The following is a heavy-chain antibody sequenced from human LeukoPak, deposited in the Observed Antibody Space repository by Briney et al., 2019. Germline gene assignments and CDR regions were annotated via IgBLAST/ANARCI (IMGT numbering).Heavy chain of an antibody. Sequence: SGGSLRLSCAASGFTFSSYAMSWVRQAPGKGLEWVAIISYDGSSIYYAGSVKGRFTISRDNSRNTLYLQMNSLRPEDTAVYYCSRGKGSGSFLIDYWGQGTLVTVSS. CDR3: SRGKGSGSFLIDY. CDR2: ISYDGSSI. CDR1: GFTFSSYA. V-gene: IGHV3-30-3*01. J-gene: IGHJ4*02. D-gene: IGHD3-10*01.